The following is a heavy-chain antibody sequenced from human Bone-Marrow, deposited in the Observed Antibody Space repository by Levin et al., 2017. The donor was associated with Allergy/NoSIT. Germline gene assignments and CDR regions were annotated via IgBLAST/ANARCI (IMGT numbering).Heavy chain of an antibody. V-gene: IGHV3-7*01. J-gene: IGHJ6*03. CDR2: IKHDGSEE. Sequence: QPGGSLRLSCAASGFTFSSYWMTWVRQAPGKGLEWVANIKHDGSEEYYVDSVKGRFNISRDNVNNSMHLQMNSLRAEDTGVYYCARDCRATIFASYYHMDVWGKGATVTVSS. CDR3: ARDCRATIFASYYHMDV. CDR1: GFTFSSYW. D-gene: IGHD3-3*01.